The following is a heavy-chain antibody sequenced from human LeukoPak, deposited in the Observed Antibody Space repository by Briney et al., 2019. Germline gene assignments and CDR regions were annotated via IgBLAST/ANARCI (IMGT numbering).Heavy chain of an antibody. CDR2: IYHSGST. Sequence: SETLSLTCTVSGYSISSGYYSGWIRQPPGKGLEWIGSIYHSGSTYYNPSLKSRVTISVDTSKNQFSLKLSSVTAADTAVYYCAIGVVVPAAPTRRGWFDPWGQGTLVTVSS. CDR1: GYSISSGYY. CDR3: AIGVVVPAAPTRRGWFDP. D-gene: IGHD2-2*01. J-gene: IGHJ5*02. V-gene: IGHV4-38-2*02.